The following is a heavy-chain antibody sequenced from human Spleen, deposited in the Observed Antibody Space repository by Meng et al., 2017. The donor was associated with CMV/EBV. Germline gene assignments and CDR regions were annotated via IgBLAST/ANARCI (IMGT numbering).Heavy chain of an antibody. CDR3: ARDWGYSSFDS. J-gene: IGHJ4*02. D-gene: IGHD4-11*01. V-gene: IGHV3-11*04. CDR2: ISSSGTTI. CDR1: GFTFRDYY. Sequence: SCAASGFTFRDYYMSWIRQAPGKGLEWVSYISSSGTTIYYADSVKGRFTISRDNAKNSLYLQMNSLRAVDTAVYYCARDWGYSSFDSWGQGTLVTVSS.